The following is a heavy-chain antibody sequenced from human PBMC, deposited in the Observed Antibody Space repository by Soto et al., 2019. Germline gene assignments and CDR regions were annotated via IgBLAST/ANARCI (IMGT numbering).Heavy chain of an antibody. CDR1: GFTFSSYA. CDR3: AKGTTSLDRYYYYYGMDV. D-gene: IGHD4-17*01. Sequence: GGSLRLSCAASGFTFSSYAMSWVRQAPGKGLEWVSAISGSGGSTYYADSVKGRFTVSRDNSKNTLYLQMNSLRAEDTAVYYCAKGTTSLDRYYYYYGMDVWGQGTTVTVSS. J-gene: IGHJ6*02. V-gene: IGHV3-23*01. CDR2: ISGSGGST.